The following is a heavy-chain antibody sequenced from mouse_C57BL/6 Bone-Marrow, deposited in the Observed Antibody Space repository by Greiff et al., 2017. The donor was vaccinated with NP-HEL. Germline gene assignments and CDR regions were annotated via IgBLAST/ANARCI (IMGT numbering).Heavy chain of an antibody. CDR1: GYAFSSSW. CDR3: ARGGNYVY. CDR2: IYPGDGDT. V-gene: IGHV1-82*01. D-gene: IGHD2-1*01. Sequence: QVQLKESGPELVKPGASVKISCKASGYAFSSSWMNWVKQRPGKGLEWIGRIYPGDGDTNYNGKFKGKATLTADKSSSTAYMQLSSLTSEDSAVYFCARGGNYVYWGQGTTLTVSS. J-gene: IGHJ2*01.